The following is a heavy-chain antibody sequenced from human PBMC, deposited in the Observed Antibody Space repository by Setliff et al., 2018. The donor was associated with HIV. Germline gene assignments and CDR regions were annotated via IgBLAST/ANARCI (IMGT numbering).Heavy chain of an antibody. Sequence: SVKVSCKASGGTFSSYAISWVRQAPGQGLEWMGGIIPIFGTANHAQKFQGRVTITADESTSTAYMELSSLRSEDTAVYYCATDCAVVGGTGPLDSWGQGTLVTVSS. D-gene: IGHD1-26*01. J-gene: IGHJ4*02. V-gene: IGHV1-69*13. CDR3: ATDCAVVGGTGPLDS. CDR1: GGTFSSYA. CDR2: IIPIFGTA.